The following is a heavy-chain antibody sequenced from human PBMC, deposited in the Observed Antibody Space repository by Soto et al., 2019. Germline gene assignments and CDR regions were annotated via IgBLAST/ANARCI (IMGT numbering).Heavy chain of an antibody. J-gene: IGHJ4*02. V-gene: IGHV3-49*03. CDR2: IRSKAYGGTT. D-gene: IGHD3-10*01. CDR3: TRDVGTMVWGVQELSYYFDY. Sequence: GGSLRLSCTASGFTFGDYAMSWFRQAPGKGLEWVGFIRSKAYGGTTEYAASVKGRFTISRDDSKSIAYLQMNSLKTEDTAVYYCTRDVGTMVWGVQELSYYFDYWGQGTLVTVSS. CDR1: GFTFGDYA.